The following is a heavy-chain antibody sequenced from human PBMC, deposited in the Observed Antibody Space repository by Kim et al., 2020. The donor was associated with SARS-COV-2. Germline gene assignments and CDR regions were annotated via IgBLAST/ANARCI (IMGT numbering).Heavy chain of an antibody. CDR1: GGSFSGYY. V-gene: IGHV4-34*01. Sequence: SETLSLTCAVYGGSFSGYYWSWIRQPPGKGLEWIGEINQSGSTNYNPSLKSRVTISVDTSRTQFSLNLSSVTAADTAVYYCARGRDYYDSSGEEYFQHWGQGTLVTVSS. CDR2: INQSGST. D-gene: IGHD3-22*01. J-gene: IGHJ1*01. CDR3: ARGRDYYDSSGEEYFQH.